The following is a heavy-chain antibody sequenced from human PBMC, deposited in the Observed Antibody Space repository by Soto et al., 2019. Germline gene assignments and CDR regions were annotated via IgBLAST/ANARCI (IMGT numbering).Heavy chain of an antibody. CDR1: GDSIKTHY. CDR3: ASGWMAAFGN. Sequence: PSETLSLTCNVSGDSIKTHYWSWIRQPPGKGLEWIGYIYYSGSTPYNPSLKRRVTISVDTAKNQFSLRLNSVTAADTAVYYCASGWMAAFGNWGQGTLVTVSS. D-gene: IGHD2-2*03. V-gene: IGHV4-59*11. J-gene: IGHJ4*02. CDR2: IYYSGST.